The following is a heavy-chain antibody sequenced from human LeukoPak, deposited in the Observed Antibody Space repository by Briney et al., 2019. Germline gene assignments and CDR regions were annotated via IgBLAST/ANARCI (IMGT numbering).Heavy chain of an antibody. J-gene: IGHJ4*02. CDR3: AKLDPLTGGFDY. CDR1: GFTFSSYA. V-gene: IGHV3-30-3*02. D-gene: IGHD3-16*01. CDR2: ISYDGSNK. Sequence: GGSLRLSCAASGFTFSSYAMHWVRQAPGKGLEWVAVISYDGSNKYYADSVKGRFTISRDNSKNTLYLQMNSLRAEDTAVYYCAKLDPLTGGFDYWGQGTLVTVSS.